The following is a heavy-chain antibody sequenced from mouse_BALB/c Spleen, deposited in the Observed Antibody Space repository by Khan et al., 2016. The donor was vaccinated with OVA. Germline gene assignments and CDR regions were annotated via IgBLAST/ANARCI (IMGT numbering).Heavy chain of an antibody. CDR1: GFSLIDFG. J-gene: IGHJ4*01. D-gene: IGHD1-1*01. CDR2: IWGGGSA. V-gene: IGHV2-6-5*01. Sequence: QVTLKESGPGLVAPSQSLSITCTVSGFSLIDFGVSWVRQPPGKGLEWLGIIWGGGSAYYSSALKSRLSISKDNSTSRVFLKMNSLPTDDTAMYYCAKQALDYSGSSLYAMDYWGQGTSVTVSS. CDR3: AKQALDYSGSSLYAMDY.